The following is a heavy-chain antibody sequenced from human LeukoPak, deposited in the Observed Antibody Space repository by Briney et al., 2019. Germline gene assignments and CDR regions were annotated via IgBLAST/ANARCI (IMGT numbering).Heavy chain of an antibody. CDR1: GYAFTRYY. Sequence: ASVKVSCKASGYAFTRYYMYWVRQAPGQGLEWMGIINPSGGSTSYAQKFQGRVTMTRDTSTSTVYMELSSLRSEDTAVYYCARPSSIAVPGTVADAFDIWGQGTMVTVSS. D-gene: IGHD6-19*01. V-gene: IGHV1-46*01. CDR2: INPSGGST. CDR3: ARPSSIAVPGTVADAFDI. J-gene: IGHJ3*02.